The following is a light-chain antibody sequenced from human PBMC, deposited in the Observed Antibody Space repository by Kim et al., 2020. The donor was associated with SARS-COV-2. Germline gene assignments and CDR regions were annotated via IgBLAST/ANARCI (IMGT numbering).Light chain of an antibody. CDR2: DVN. Sequence: QSALTQPASVSGSPGQSITISCTGTSSDVGGYNYVSWYQQHPGKVPKFIIYDVNNRPSGVSDRFSGSKSANTAFLTISGLQVEDEADYYCSSYTRNITLQFGGGTRLTVL. J-gene: IGLJ2*01. CDR1: SSDVGGYNY. V-gene: IGLV2-14*03. CDR3: SSYTRNITLQ.